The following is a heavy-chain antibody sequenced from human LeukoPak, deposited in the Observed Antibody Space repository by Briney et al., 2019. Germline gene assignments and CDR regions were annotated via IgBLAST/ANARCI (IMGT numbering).Heavy chain of an antibody. V-gene: IGHV4-59*01. CDR2: IYYSGST. CDR3: ARVYYGSGSINWFDP. CDR1: GGSISSYY. J-gene: IGHJ5*02. D-gene: IGHD3-10*01. Sequence: SETLSLTCTVSGGSISSYYWSWIRQPPGKGLEWIGYIYYSGSTNYNPSLKSRVTISVDTSKNQFSLKLSSVTAADTAVYYCARVYYGSGSINWFDPWGQGTLVTVSS.